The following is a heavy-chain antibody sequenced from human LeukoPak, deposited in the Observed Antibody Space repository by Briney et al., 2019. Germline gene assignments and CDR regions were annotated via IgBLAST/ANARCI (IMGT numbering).Heavy chain of an antibody. CDR3: AKDKRYCSSTSCPSVQYNWFDH. Sequence: GGSLRLSCAASGFTFSSYAMSWVRQAPGKGLEWVSAISGSGGSTYYADSVKGRFTISRDNSKNTLYLQMNSLRAEDTAVYYCAKDKRYCSSTSCPSVQYNWFDHWAQGTLVTVSS. V-gene: IGHV3-23*01. CDR2: ISGSGGST. D-gene: IGHD2-2*01. J-gene: IGHJ5*02. CDR1: GFTFSSYA.